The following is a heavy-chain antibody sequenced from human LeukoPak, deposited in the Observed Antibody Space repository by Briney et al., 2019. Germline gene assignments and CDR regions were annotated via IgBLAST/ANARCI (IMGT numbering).Heavy chain of an antibody. J-gene: IGHJ3*02. CDR3: ARDVPVGGYDSSGYYWVRSNAFDI. CDR1: GGSISSYY. Sequence: PSETLSLTCTVSGGSISSYYWSWIRQPPGKGLEWIGYIYYSGSTNYNPSLKSRVTISVDTSKNQFSLKLSSVTAADTAVYYCARDVPVGGYDSSGYYWVRSNAFDIWGQGTMVTVSS. D-gene: IGHD3-22*01. CDR2: IYYSGST. V-gene: IGHV4-59*12.